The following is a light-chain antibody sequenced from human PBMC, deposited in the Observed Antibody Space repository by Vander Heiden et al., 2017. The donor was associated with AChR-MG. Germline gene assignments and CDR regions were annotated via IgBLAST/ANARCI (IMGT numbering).Light chain of an antibody. CDR3: QSYDSSLSGSI. J-gene: IGLJ2*01. V-gene: IGLV1-40*01. Sequence: QSVLTQPPSVSGAPGPRVTISCTGSSSNIGAGYDVHWYQQLPGTGPKLLIYGNSNRPSGVPDRFSGSKSGTSASLAITGLQAEDGADYYCQSYDSSLSGSIFGGGTKLTVL. CDR1: SSNIGAGYD. CDR2: GNS.